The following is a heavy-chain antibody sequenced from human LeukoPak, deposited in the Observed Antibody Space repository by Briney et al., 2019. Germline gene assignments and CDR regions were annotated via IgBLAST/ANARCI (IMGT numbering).Heavy chain of an antibody. Sequence: PGGSLRLSCAASGFTFSSYSMNWVRQAPGKGLEWVSYISSSSSTIYYADSVKGRFTISRDNAKNSLYLQMNSLRAEDTAVYYCAREYSGSYYEVDYWGQGTLVTVSS. CDR2: ISSSSSTI. D-gene: IGHD1-26*01. J-gene: IGHJ4*02. CDR3: AREYSGSYYEVDY. CDR1: GFTFSSYS. V-gene: IGHV3-48*04.